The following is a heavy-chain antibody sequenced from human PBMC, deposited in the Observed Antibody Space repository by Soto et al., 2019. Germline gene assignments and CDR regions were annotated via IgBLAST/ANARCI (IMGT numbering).Heavy chain of an antibody. Sequence: PGGSLRLSCAASGFTFSSYIMNWVRQAPGKGQEWVSYISSSSSTIYYADSVKGRFTISRDNAKNSLYLQMNSLRAEDTAVYYCAKETKLSGFWSGYQPMDVWGQGTTVTVSS. V-gene: IGHV3-48*01. D-gene: IGHD3-3*01. CDR3: AKETKLSGFWSGYQPMDV. CDR2: ISSSSSTI. CDR1: GFTFSSYI. J-gene: IGHJ6*02.